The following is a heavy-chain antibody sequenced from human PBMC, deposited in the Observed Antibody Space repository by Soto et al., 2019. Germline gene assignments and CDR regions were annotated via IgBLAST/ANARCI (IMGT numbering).Heavy chain of an antibody. J-gene: IGHJ6*02. CDR3: ARLGATDPYYYYGMDV. D-gene: IGHD1-26*01. Sequence: GESLKISCKGSGYRFTSYWIGWVRQMPGKGLEWMGIIYPGDSDTRYSPSFQGQVTISADKSISTAYLQWSSLKASDTAMYYCARLGATDPYYYYGMDVWGQGTTVTVSS. V-gene: IGHV5-51*01. CDR2: IYPGDSDT. CDR1: GYRFTSYW.